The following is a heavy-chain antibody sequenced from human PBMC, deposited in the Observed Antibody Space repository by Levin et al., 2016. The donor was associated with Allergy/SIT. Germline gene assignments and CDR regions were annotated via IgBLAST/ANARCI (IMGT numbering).Heavy chain of an antibody. CDR2: ISYNGRIA. Sequence: GGSLRLSCAASGLIFNDFAFSWVRQAPGKGLEWVSDISYNGRIAHYAESVEGRFTTSRDNSRNTIFLQINGLTVEDTAVYYCAKRFGGTYGQFDHWGQGTLVTVSS. D-gene: IGHD1-26*01. V-gene: IGHV3-23*01. J-gene: IGHJ4*02. CDR1: GLIFNDFA. CDR3: AKRFGGTYGQFDH.